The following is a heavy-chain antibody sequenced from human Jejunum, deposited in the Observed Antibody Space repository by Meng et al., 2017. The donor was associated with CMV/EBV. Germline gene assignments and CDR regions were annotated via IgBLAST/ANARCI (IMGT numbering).Heavy chain of an antibody. D-gene: IGHD2-15*01. Sequence: CKFSGGTFSNYIVSWVRQAPGLGLEWMGRVIPVLDIDNYAQKFQGRVTITADTSTSTAYMELSSLTSEDSALYYCASCSGGSCYYTYWGQGTLVTVSS. J-gene: IGHJ4*02. CDR2: VIPVLDID. CDR1: GGTFSNYI. CDR3: ASCSGGSCYYTY. V-gene: IGHV1-69*02.